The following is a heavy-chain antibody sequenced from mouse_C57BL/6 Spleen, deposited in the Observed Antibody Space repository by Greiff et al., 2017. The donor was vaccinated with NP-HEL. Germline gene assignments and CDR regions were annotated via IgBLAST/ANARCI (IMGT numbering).Heavy chain of an antibody. CDR1: GYAFTNYL. Sequence: QVQLKESGAELVRPGTSVKVSCKASGYAFTNYLIEWVKQRPGQGLEWIGVINPGSGGTNYNEKFKGKATLTADKSSSTAYMQLSSLTSEDSAVYFCARGGYYNYAMDYWGQGTSVTVSS. D-gene: IGHD2-3*01. CDR3: ARGGYYNYAMDY. CDR2: INPGSGGT. V-gene: IGHV1-54*01. J-gene: IGHJ4*01.